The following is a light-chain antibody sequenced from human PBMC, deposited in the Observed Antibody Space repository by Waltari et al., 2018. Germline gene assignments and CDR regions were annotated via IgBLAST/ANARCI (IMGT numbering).Light chain of an antibody. CDR2: WGS. V-gene: IGLV2-14*01. J-gene: IGLJ2*01. Sequence: QSALTQPASVSGSPGQSITISCTGTSSDVGSYYFVSWYQHHPGNVPKLMSYWGSDRPSGIYNHFSGSKSRNTAYLGISELQAEDGASYYGASYTKDTTALFGGGTKLAVL. CDR3: ASYTKDTTAL. CDR1: SSDVGSYYF.